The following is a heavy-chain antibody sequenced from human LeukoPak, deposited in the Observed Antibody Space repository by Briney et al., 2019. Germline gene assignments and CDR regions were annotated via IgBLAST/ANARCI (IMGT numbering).Heavy chain of an antibody. V-gene: IGHV1-69*06. J-gene: IGHJ4*02. CDR1: GGTFSSYA. D-gene: IGHD3-3*01. CDR2: IIPIFGTA. Sequence: ASVKVSCKASGGTFSSYAISWVRQAPGQGLEWMGGIIPIFGTANYAQKFQGRVTITADKSTSTAYMELSSLRSEDTAVYYCARERTDYYFDYWGQGTLVTVSS. CDR3: ARERTDYYFDY.